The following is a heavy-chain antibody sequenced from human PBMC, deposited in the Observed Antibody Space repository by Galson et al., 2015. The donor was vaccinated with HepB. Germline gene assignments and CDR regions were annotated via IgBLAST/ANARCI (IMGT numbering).Heavy chain of an antibody. D-gene: IGHD6-19*01. V-gene: IGHV1-18*01. J-gene: IGHJ6*02. Sequence: SVKVSCKASGYTFTSYGISWARQAPGQGLEWMGWISAYNGNTNYAQKLQGRVTMTTDTSTSTAYMELRSLRSDDTAVYYCARMGPSGWHEYGMDVWGQGTTVTVSS. CDR1: GYTFTSYG. CDR2: ISAYNGNT. CDR3: ARMGPSGWHEYGMDV.